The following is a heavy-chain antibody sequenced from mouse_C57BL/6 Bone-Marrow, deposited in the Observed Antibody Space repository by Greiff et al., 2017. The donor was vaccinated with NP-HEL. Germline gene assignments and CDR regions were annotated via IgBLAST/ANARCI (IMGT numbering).Heavy chain of an antibody. CDR3: ARGGTVVASAMDY. Sequence: ESGPGLVKPSQSLSLTCSVTGYSITSGYYWNWIRQFPGNKLEWMGYISYDGSNNYNPSLKNRISITRDTSKNQFFLKLNSVTTEDTATYYCARGGTVVASAMDYWGQGTSVTVSS. D-gene: IGHD1-1*01. V-gene: IGHV3-6*01. J-gene: IGHJ4*01. CDR2: ISYDGSN. CDR1: GYSITSGYY.